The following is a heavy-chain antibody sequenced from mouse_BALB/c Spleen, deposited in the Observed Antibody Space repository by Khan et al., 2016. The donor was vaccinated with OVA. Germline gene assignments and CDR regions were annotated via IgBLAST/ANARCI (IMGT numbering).Heavy chain of an antibody. D-gene: IGHD2-14*01. CDR2: ISSGGTP. CDR3: RGEEYRYDEDYFDY. CDR1: GFTFSSYV. Sequence: EVQLVESGRGLVKPGGSLKLSCAVSGFTFSSYVMSWVRQTPEKRLAWVASISSGGTPYYPDSVKGRFTIFTDNAINILYFQMISLRSDDTATSYDRGEEYRYDEDYFDYWGQGTTLTVSS. J-gene: IGHJ2*01. V-gene: IGHV5-6-5*01.